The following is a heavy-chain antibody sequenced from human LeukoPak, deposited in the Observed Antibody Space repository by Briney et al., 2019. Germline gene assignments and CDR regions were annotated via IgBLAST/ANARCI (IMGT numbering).Heavy chain of an antibody. CDR2: ISSSSSYI. J-gene: IGHJ4*02. D-gene: IGHD1-26*01. V-gene: IGHV3-21*01. CDR3: AKDQGAYSGSYGFDY. CDR1: GFTFSSYS. Sequence: GGSLRLSCAASGFTFSSYSMNWVRQAPGKGLEWVSSISSSSSYIYYADSVKGRFTTSRDNSKNTLYLQMNSLRAEDTAVYYCAKDQGAYSGSYGFDYWGQGTLVTVSS.